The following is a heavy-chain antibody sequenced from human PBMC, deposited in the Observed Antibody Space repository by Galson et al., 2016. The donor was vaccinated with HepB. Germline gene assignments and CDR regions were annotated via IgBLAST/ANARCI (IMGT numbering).Heavy chain of an antibody. V-gene: IGHV4-59*01. D-gene: IGHD3/OR15-3a*01. CDR1: GDSINDYY. J-gene: IGHJ3*02. CDR2: IYYSGST. CDR3: ARDLDHSDAFDI. Sequence: SETLSLTCTVSGDSINDYYWSWIRQPPGKGLEWLGYIYYSGSTHYNPSLKSRVTISVDTPKNQFSLKLKSLTAADTAVYYCARDLDHSDAFDIWGQGTVVTVSS.